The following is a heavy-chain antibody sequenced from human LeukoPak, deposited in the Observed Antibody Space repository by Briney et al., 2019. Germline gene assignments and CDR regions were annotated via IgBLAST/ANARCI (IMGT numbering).Heavy chain of an antibody. D-gene: IGHD3-10*02. J-gene: IGHJ6*04. CDR3: AELGIPMIGGV. CDR2: ISSSGSTI. V-gene: IGHV3-48*03. Sequence: GGSLLLSCAASGFTFSSYEMNWVRQAPGKGLEWVSYISSSGSTIYYADSVKGRFTISRDNAKNSLYLKMNSLRAADTAVYYCAELGIPMIGGVWGKGTTVTIPS. CDR1: GFTFSSYE.